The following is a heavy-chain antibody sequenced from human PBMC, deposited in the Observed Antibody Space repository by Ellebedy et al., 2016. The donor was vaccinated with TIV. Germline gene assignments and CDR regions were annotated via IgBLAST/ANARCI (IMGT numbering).Heavy chain of an antibody. J-gene: IGHJ6*02. Sequence: ASVKVSCKASGGTFSSYAISWVRQAPGQGLEWMGGIIPLFGTANYAQKFQGRVTITADKSTSTAYMELSSLRSEDTAVYYCAREGRPIFGVVIIDNYYYYGMDVWGQGTTVTVSS. CDR1: GGTFSSYA. CDR2: IIPLFGTA. V-gene: IGHV1-69*06. CDR3: AREGRPIFGVVIIDNYYYYGMDV. D-gene: IGHD3-3*01.